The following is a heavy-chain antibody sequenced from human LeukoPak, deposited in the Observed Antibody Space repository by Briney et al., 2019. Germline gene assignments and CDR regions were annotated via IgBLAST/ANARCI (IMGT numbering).Heavy chain of an antibody. Sequence: GGSLRLSCAASGFTFSSYSMNWVRQAPGKGLEWVSGISWNSGSIGYADSVKGRFTISRDNAKNSLYLQMNSLRAEDTALYYCAKDITPSGSYPAFDIWGQGTMVTVSS. CDR3: AKDITPSGSYPAFDI. V-gene: IGHV3-9*01. D-gene: IGHD1-26*01. J-gene: IGHJ3*02. CDR2: ISWNSGSI. CDR1: GFTFSSYS.